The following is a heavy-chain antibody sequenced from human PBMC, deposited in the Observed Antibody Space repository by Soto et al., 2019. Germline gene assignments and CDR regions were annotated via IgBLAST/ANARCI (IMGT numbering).Heavy chain of an antibody. V-gene: IGHV4-39*01. CDR1: AESISSSSYY. Sequence: SETLALTCIVSAESISSSSYYWGWIRQPPGKGLEWIGSIYYSGRTYYNPSFKSRVTISIDTSKNHFSLKLSSVTATDTAVYYCARQRTTVVTQAYFDHWGQGALVTVAS. CDR3: ARQRTTVVTQAYFDH. D-gene: IGHD2-21*02. CDR2: IYYSGRT. J-gene: IGHJ4*02.